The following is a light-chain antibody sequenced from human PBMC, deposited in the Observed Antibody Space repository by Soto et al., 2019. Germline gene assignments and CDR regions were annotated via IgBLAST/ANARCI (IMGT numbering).Light chain of an antibody. V-gene: IGLV2-23*01. Sequence: QSALTQPASVSGSPGQSITISCTGTSSDVGTYNLVSWYQQHPGKAPKLMIFEGSKRPSRVSNRFSGSKSGNTASLTISGLQAEDEADYYCCSYARSSTYVFGPGTKLTVL. J-gene: IGLJ1*01. CDR2: EGS. CDR1: SSDVGTYNL. CDR3: CSYARSSTYV.